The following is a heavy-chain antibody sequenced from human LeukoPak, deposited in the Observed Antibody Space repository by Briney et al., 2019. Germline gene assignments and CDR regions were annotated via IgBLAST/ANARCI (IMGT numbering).Heavy chain of an antibody. J-gene: IGHJ4*02. CDR1: GFTFSNYG. Sequence: PGGSLRLSCAASGFTFSNYGMHWVRQAPGKGREWVAVIWYDGSNKYYADSVKGRFTISRDNSKNTLYLQMNSLRAEDTAVYYCARDLGGSRTFDYWGQGSLVTVSS. D-gene: IGHD6-13*01. CDR2: IWYDGSNK. CDR3: ARDLGGSRTFDY. V-gene: IGHV3-33*01.